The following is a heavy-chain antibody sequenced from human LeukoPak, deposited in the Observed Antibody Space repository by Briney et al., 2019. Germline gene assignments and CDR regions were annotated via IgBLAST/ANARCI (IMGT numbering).Heavy chain of an antibody. CDR1: GFTFSSYA. Sequence: GGSLRLSCAASGFTFSSYAMSWVRQAPGKGLEWVAVISYDGSNKYYADSVKGRFTISRDNSKNTLYLQMNSLRAEDTAVYYCARSKDFDYWGQGTLVTVSS. CDR2: ISYDGSNK. J-gene: IGHJ4*02. D-gene: IGHD4-11*01. V-gene: IGHV3-30-3*01. CDR3: ARSKDFDY.